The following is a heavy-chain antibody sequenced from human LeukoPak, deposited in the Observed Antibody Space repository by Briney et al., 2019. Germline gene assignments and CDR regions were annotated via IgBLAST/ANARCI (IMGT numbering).Heavy chain of an antibody. CDR3: ARYIVGAMDV. CDR2: IKSDGSDT. Sequence: GGSLRLSCVASGFTFSTYWMHWVRQAPGEGLVWVSRIKSDGSDTSYADSVKGRFTISRDNAKNTLYLQMNSLRAEDTAVYYCARYIVGAMDVWGQGTTVTVSS. CDR1: GFTFSTYW. V-gene: IGHV3-74*01. J-gene: IGHJ6*02. D-gene: IGHD1-26*01.